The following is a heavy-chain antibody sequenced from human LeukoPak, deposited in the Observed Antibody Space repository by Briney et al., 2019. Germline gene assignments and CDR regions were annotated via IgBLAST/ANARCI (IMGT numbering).Heavy chain of an antibody. V-gene: IGHV3-33*01. CDR1: GFTFSSYG. CDR2: IWYDGSNK. Sequence: GGSLRLSCAASGFTFSSYGMHWVRQAPGKGLEWVAVIWYDGSNKYYADSVKGRFTISRDNSKNTLYLQMNSLRAEDTAVYYCAREDSSGYYRFFDYWGQGTLVTVSS. D-gene: IGHD3-22*01. J-gene: IGHJ4*02. CDR3: AREDSSGYYRFFDY.